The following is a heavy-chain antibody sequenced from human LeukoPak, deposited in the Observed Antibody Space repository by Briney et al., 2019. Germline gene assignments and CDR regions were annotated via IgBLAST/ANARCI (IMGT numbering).Heavy chain of an antibody. CDR2: IWYDGSNK. J-gene: IGHJ4*02. Sequence: GGSLRLSCAASGFTFSSYGMHWVRQAPGTGLEWVAVIWYDGSNKYYADSVKGRFTISRDNSKNTLYLQMNSLRAEDTAVYYCAKGGIVEPYWGQGTLVTVSS. V-gene: IGHV3-33*06. CDR1: GFTFSSYG. D-gene: IGHD1-26*01. CDR3: AKGGIVEPY.